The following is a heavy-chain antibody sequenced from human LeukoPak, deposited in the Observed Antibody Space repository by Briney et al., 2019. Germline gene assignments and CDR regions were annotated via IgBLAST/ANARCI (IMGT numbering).Heavy chain of an antibody. Sequence: ASVKVSCKASGYTFTGYYMHWVRQAPGQGLEWMGWINPNSGGTNYAQKFQGRVTMTRDTSISTAYMELSRLRSDDTAVYYCARDLTEYQLLDWFDPWGQGTLVTVSS. CDR3: ARDLTEYQLLDWFDP. D-gene: IGHD2-2*01. CDR2: INPNSGGT. J-gene: IGHJ5*02. CDR1: GYTFTGYY. V-gene: IGHV1-2*02.